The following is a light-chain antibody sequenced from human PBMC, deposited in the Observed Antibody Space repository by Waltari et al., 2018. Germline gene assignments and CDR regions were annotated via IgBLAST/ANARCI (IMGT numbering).Light chain of an antibody. J-gene: IGKJ4*01. CDR3: QQRSNWPT. Sequence: ELVLTQSPATLSLSPGERATLSCRASQMVSSYLAWYQQKPGQAPRLLIYDASNRATGIPARFSGSGSGTDFTLTISSLEPEDFAVYYCQQRSNWPTFGGGTKVEIK. CDR2: DAS. V-gene: IGKV3-11*01. CDR1: QMVSSY.